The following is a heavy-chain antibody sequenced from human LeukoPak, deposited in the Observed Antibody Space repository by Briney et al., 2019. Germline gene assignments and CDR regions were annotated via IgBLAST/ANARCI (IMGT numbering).Heavy chain of an antibody. Sequence: ASVKVSCKASGYTFTGYYMHWVRQAPGQGLEWMGWINPNSGGTNYAQQFQGRVTMTRDTSISTAYMELSRLRSDDTAVYYCASGYCSAGTCYALDYWGQGTLVTVSS. CDR3: ASGYCSAGTCYALDY. CDR1: GYTFTGYY. D-gene: IGHD2-15*01. J-gene: IGHJ4*02. CDR2: INPNSGGT. V-gene: IGHV1-2*02.